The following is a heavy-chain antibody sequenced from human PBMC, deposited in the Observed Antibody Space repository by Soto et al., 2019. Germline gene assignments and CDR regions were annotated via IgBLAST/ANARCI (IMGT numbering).Heavy chain of an antibody. Sequence: SVKVSCKASGGTFSSYAISWVRQAAGQGLEWMGGIIPIFGTANYAQKFQGRVTITADESTSTAYMELSSLRSEDTAVYYCARGGDGGYEGAFDIWGQGTMVTVSS. V-gene: IGHV1-69*13. CDR2: IIPIFGTA. J-gene: IGHJ3*02. CDR1: GGTFSSYA. D-gene: IGHD5-12*01. CDR3: ARGGDGGYEGAFDI.